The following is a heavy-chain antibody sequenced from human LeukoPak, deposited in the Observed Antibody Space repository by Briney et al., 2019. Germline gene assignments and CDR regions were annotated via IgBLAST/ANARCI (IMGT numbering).Heavy chain of an antibody. CDR2: ISAYNGNT. V-gene: IGHV1-18*01. Sequence: ASVKVSCKPSGYTFTSYGISGVRQAPGQGLEGMGWISAYNGNTNYAQKPQGRVTMTTDTSTSTAYMDLRSLTSDDTTVYYCARDTPYYYDSSGYRSRFDYWGQGTLVTVSS. CDR3: ARDTPYYYDSSGYRSRFDY. D-gene: IGHD3-22*01. J-gene: IGHJ4*02. CDR1: GYTFTSYG.